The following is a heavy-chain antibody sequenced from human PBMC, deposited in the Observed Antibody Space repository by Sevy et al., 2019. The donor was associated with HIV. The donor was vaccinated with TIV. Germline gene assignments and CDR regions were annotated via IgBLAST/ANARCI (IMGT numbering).Heavy chain of an antibody. Sequence: GGYLRLSCTASGFTFKNYAMHWVRQAPGKGLEYVSAISSNGDSTYYANSVKGRFIISRDNSKNTLYLQMGSLTAEDMAIYYCTRDWAYFDYWGHGTLVTVSS. V-gene: IGHV3-64*01. CDR2: ISSNGDST. CDR1: GFTFKNYA. D-gene: IGHD3-16*01. J-gene: IGHJ4*01. CDR3: TRDWAYFDY.